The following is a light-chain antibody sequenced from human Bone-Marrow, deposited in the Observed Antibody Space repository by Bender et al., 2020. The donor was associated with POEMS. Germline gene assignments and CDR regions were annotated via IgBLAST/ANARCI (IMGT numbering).Light chain of an antibody. Sequence: QSALTQPASVSGSPGQSITISCTGTSSDIGGFNYVSWYQQHPGKVPKVLIYDVSNRPSGVSDRFSASKSGNTASLTISGLQADDEADYYCSSYTSSSTLIFGGGTKVTVL. CDR2: DVS. CDR3: SSYTSSSTLI. CDR1: SSDIGGFNY. J-gene: IGLJ2*01. V-gene: IGLV2-14*01.